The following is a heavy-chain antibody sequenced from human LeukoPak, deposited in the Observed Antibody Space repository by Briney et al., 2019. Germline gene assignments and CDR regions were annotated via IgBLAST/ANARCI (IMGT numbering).Heavy chain of an antibody. D-gene: IGHD2-8*02. V-gene: IGHV1-2*02. CDR2: INPNSGGT. CDR1: GYTFTSYG. CDR3: ARHSTDYYYGMDV. Sequence: ASVKVSCKASGYTFTSYGISWVRQAPGQGLEWMGWINPNSGGTNYAQKFQDRVTLTRDTSISTAYMDLSRLRSDDTAVYYCARHSTDYYYGMDVWGQGTTVTVSS. J-gene: IGHJ6*02.